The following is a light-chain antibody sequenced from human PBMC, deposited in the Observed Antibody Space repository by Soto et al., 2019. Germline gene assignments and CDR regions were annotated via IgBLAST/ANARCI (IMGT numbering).Light chain of an antibody. CDR3: QQYGSSVKT. CDR2: GAS. V-gene: IGKV3-20*01. J-gene: IGKJ1*01. Sequence: EIVLTQSPGTPSLSPGERATLSCRASQSVSNNYLAWYQQKPGQAPSLLIFGASNRAPDIPDRFSGSGSGTDFTLTISRLEPEDFAVYFCQQYGSSVKTFGQGTKVDIK. CDR1: QSVSNNY.